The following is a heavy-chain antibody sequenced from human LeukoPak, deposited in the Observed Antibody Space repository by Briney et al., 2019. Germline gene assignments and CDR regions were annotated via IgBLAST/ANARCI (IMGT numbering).Heavy chain of an antibody. CDR1: GFTVSSNY. D-gene: IGHD4-17*01. Sequence: GGSLRLSCAASGFTVSSNYMSWVRQAPGKGLEWVSVIYSGGSTYYADSVKRRFTISRDNSKNTLYLQMNSLRAEDTAVYYCARLSTTFYMDVWGKGTTVTISS. CDR2: IYSGGST. CDR3: ARLSTTFYMDV. J-gene: IGHJ6*03. V-gene: IGHV3-66*04.